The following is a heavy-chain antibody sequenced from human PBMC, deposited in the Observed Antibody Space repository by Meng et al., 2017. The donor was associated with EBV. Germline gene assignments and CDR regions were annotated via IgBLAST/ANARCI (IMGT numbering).Heavy chain of an antibody. Sequence: QVVVSGGEVKKPGSAVKVSWKGSGDHFNNFGNRWVRQAPGQGLEWMGDITPVFGIANYAESFQGRVTISADTSTRTAYMDLSSLRSDDTAVYYCVRDLWLRIGECVWGQGTLVTVSS. J-gene: IGHJ4*02. D-gene: IGHD5-12*01. CDR1: GDHFNNFG. CDR2: ITPVFGIA. V-gene: IGHV1-69*17. CDR3: VRDLWLRIGECV.